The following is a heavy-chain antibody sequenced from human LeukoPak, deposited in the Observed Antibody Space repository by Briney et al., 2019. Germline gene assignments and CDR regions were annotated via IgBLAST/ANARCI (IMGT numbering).Heavy chain of an antibody. CDR2: ISAYNGNT. D-gene: IGHD6-19*01. Sequence: ASVTVSCKASGYTFTSYGISWVRQAPGQGLEWMGWISAYNGNTNYAQKLQGRVTMTTDTSTSTAYMGLRSLRSDDTAVYYCARGRRYSSGSVVDYWGQGTLVTVSS. J-gene: IGHJ4*02. CDR3: ARGRRYSSGSVVDY. CDR1: GYTFTSYG. V-gene: IGHV1-18*01.